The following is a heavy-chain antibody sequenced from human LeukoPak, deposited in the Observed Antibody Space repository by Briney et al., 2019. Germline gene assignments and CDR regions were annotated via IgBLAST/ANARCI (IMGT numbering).Heavy chain of an antibody. Sequence: SGGSLRLSCAASGFTFSSYAMHWVRQAPGKGLEWVAVISYDGSNKYYADSVKGRFTISRDNSKNTLYLQMNSLRAEDTAVYYCARVAAGSGWYGDAFDIWGQGTMVTVSS. CDR3: ARVAAGSGWYGDAFDI. V-gene: IGHV3-30*04. D-gene: IGHD6-19*01. J-gene: IGHJ3*02. CDR1: GFTFSSYA. CDR2: ISYDGSNK.